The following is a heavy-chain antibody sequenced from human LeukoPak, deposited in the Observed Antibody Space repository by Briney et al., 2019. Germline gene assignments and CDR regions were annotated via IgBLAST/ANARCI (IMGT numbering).Heavy chain of an antibody. CDR1: GFTFSSYW. J-gene: IGHJ4*02. D-gene: IGHD6-13*01. CDR3: ARGYSSGWYYFDY. V-gene: IGHV3-7*01. Sequence: GGSPRLSCAASGFTFSSYWMSWVRQAPGKGLEWVANIKQDGSEKYYVDSVKGRFTISRDNAKNSLYLQMNSLRAEDTAVYYCARGYSSGWYYFDYWGQGTLVTVSS. CDR2: IKQDGSEK.